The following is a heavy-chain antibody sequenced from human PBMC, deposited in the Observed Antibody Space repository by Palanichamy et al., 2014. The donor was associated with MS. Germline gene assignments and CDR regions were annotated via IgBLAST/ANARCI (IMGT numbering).Heavy chain of an antibody. Sequence: LVESGGGLMQPGESLRLSCAASGFSVSDNYMTWVRQAPGKGLEWVSVIFRGGFTYYADSVKGRFTISRDNSKNTVNLQMNSLSPEDTAVYYCATRDCSGGSCYSGGMDFWGQGGLVTVSS. CDR1: GFSVSDNY. D-gene: IGHD2-15*01. CDR3: ATRDCSGGSCYSGGMDF. CDR2: IFRGGFT. J-gene: IGHJ4*02. V-gene: IGHV3-53*01.